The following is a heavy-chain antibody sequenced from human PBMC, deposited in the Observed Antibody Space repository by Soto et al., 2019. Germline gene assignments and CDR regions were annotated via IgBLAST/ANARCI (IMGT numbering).Heavy chain of an antibody. CDR2: ISWNSGSI. CDR3: AKDRGLVLSFYFDY. J-gene: IGHJ4*02. Sequence: EVQLVESGGGLGQPGRSLRLSCAASGFTFDDYAMHWVRQAPGKGLEWVSGISWNSGSIGYADSVKGRFTISRDNAKNSLYLQMNSLRAEDTALYYCAKDRGLVLSFYFDYWGQGTLVTVSS. CDR1: GFTFDDYA. D-gene: IGHD6-19*01. V-gene: IGHV3-9*01.